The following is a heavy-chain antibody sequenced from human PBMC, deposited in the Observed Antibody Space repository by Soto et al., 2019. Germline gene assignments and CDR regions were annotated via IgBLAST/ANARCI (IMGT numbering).Heavy chain of an antibody. D-gene: IGHD3-16*02. CDR1: GGSFSGYY. CDR3: ARGKISTSKAYYYMDV. CDR2: INHSGST. J-gene: IGHJ6*03. Sequence: PSETLSLTCAVYGGSFSGYYWSWIRQPPGKGLEWIGEINHSGSTNYNPSLKSRVTISVDTSKNQFSLKLSSVTAADTAVYYCARGKISTSKAYYYMDVWGKGTTVTVSS. V-gene: IGHV4-34*01.